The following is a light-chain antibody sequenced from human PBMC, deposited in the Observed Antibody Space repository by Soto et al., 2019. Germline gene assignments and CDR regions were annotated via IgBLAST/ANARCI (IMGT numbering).Light chain of an antibody. V-gene: IGKV3-15*01. CDR3: QQCNNWPPGT. Sequence: EIVLTQSPATLSLSPGERATLSCRASQNVSSNLLVWYQQHPGQAPRLLIYGASTRATGIPARFSGSGSGTEFTLTISSLQSADFAIYYCQQCNNWPPGTFGQGTKVDI. CDR1: QNVSSN. CDR2: GAS. J-gene: IGKJ1*01.